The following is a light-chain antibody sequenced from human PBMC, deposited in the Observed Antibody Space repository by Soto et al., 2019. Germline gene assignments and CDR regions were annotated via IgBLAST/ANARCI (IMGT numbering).Light chain of an antibody. Sequence: EIVLQSPGTLSLSPGERATLSCRAIQSVNSNYLAWYQQRPGQAPRVLIYGASKRATGIPDRFSGSGSGTDFSLTISRLEPEDFAVYYCQQYGSSPPFTFGPGTKVDIK. V-gene: IGKV3-20*01. CDR3: QQYGSSPPFT. J-gene: IGKJ3*01. CDR2: GAS. CDR1: QSVNSNY.